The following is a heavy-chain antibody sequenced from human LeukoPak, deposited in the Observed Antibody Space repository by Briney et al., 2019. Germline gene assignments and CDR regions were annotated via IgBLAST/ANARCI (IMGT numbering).Heavy chain of an antibody. Sequence: PGGSLRLSCAASGFTFSSYGMHWVRQAPGEGLEWVAVIWYDGSNKYYADSVKGRFTISRDNSKNTLYLQMNSLRAGDTAVYYCARGQGYDSSGYESDYWGQGTLVTVSS. CDR3: ARGQGYDSSGYESDY. V-gene: IGHV3-33*01. D-gene: IGHD3-22*01. J-gene: IGHJ4*02. CDR2: IWYDGSNK. CDR1: GFTFSSYG.